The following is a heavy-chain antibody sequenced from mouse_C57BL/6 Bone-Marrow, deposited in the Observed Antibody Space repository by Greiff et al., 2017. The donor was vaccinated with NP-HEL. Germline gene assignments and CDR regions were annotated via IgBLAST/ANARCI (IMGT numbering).Heavy chain of an antibody. CDR2: IDPENGDT. J-gene: IGHJ3*01. V-gene: IGHV14-4*01. CDR1: GFNIKDDY. CDR3: TTGFAY. Sequence: VQLKESGAELVRPGASVKLSCTASGFNIKDDYMHWVKQRPEKGLEWIGWIDPENGDTEYASKLQGKATITADTSSNTAYLQLSSLTSEDTAVYYCTTGFAYWGQGTLVTVSA.